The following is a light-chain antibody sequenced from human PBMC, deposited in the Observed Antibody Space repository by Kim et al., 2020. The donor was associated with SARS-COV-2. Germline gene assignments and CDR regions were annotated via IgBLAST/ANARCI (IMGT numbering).Light chain of an antibody. Sequence: LSPGQQARSTCSGDKLGEKYTSWYQHKSGQSPVVVIYQDNKRPSGMTERFSGSSSGNTATLTISGTEPMDEADYYCQTWDSTTVIFGGGTQLTVL. CDR3: QTWDSTTVI. CDR1: KLGEKY. V-gene: IGLV3-1*01. J-gene: IGLJ2*01. CDR2: QDN.